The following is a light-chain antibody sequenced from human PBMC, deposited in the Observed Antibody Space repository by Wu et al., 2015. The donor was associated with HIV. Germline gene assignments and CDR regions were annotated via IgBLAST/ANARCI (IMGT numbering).Light chain of an antibody. V-gene: IGKV1-39*01. Sequence: DRVNISCRASQRISNYLHWYQXKPGKAPNLLIYVASSLHSGVPSRFSGSGSGTDFTLTISNLQPEDFATYFCQQSYSTPVTFGQGTKLEIK. J-gene: IGKJ2*01. CDR1: QRISNY. CDR2: VAS. CDR3: QQSYSTPVT.